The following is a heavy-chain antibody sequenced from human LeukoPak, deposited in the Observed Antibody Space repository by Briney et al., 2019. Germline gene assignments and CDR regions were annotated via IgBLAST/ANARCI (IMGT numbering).Heavy chain of an antibody. CDR2: IYYSGST. J-gene: IGHJ6*03. V-gene: IGHV4-59*13. CDR3: ARSSKTYYMDV. Sequence: SETLSLTCTVSAGSISTYSWRSIRHPPGKGLEWVGYIYYSGSTHYNSSLKSRVSISIDTSNNQFSLQLNSVTAADTAVYYCARSSKTYYMDVWGRGTTVTVSS. CDR1: AGSISTYS.